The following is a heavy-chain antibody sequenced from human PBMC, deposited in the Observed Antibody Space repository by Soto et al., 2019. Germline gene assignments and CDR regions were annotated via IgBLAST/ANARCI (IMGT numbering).Heavy chain of an antibody. CDR3: ARDAVVYSYGYFDY. CDR1: GGSISSSSYY. CDR2: IYYSGRT. V-gene: IGHV4-39*07. J-gene: IGHJ4*02. D-gene: IGHD5-18*01. Sequence: SETLSLTCTVSGGSISSSSYYWGWIRQPPGKGLEWIGSIYYSGRTYYNPSLKSRVTISVDTSKNQFSLKLSSVTAADTAVYYCARDAVVYSYGYFDYWGQGTLVTVSS.